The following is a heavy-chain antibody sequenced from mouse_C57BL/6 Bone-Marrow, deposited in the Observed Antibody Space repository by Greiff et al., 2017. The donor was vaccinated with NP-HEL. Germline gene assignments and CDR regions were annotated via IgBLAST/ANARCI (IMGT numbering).Heavy chain of an antibody. V-gene: IGHV1-52*01. D-gene: IGHD3-2*02. CDR1: GYTFTSYW. Sequence: QVQLQQPGAELVRPGSSVKLSCKASGYTFTSYWMHWVKQRPIQGLEWIGNIDPSDSETHYNQKFKDKATLTVDKSSSTAYMQLSSLTSEDAAVYYCARGGQLRPYYFDYWGQGTTLTVSS. J-gene: IGHJ2*01. CDR2: IDPSDSET. CDR3: ARGGQLRPYYFDY.